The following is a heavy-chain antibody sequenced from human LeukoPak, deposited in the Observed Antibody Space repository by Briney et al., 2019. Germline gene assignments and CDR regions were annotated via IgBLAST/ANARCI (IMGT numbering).Heavy chain of an antibody. J-gene: IGHJ4*02. CDR1: GGTFNIYA. CDR3: ARGGGNVDTYY. Sequence: SVKVSYKASGGTFNIYAISWVRQAPGQGLEWMGGIIPIFGTANYAQKFQGRVTITADKSTSTAYMELSSLRSEDTAVYYCARGGGNVDTYYWGQGTLVTVSS. D-gene: IGHD5-18*01. CDR2: IIPIFGTA. V-gene: IGHV1-69*06.